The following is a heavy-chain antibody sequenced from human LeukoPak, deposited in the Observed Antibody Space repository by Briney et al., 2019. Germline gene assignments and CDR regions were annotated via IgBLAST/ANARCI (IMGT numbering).Heavy chain of an antibody. D-gene: IGHD3-10*01. J-gene: IGHJ5*02. CDR2: IYYSGST. CDR1: GGSISSGGYY. V-gene: IGHV4-31*03. CDR3: ARVFPPKITMVRGVIMGWFDP. Sequence: SETLSLTCTVSGGSISSGGYYWGWIRQHPGKGLEWTGYIYYSGSTYYNPSLKSRVTISVGTSKNQFSLKLSSVTAADTAVYYCARVFPPKITMVRGVIMGWFDPWGQGTLVTVSS.